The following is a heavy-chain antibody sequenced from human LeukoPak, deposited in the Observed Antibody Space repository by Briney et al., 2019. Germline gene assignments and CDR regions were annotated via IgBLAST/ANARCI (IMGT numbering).Heavy chain of an antibody. V-gene: IGHV3-30*02. D-gene: IGHD5-12*01. CDR3: AKGERVATAGYYFDY. CDR1: GFTFSSYG. Sequence: GGSLRLSCAASGFTFSSYGMHWVRQAPGKGLEWVAFIRYDGTNKYYADSVKGRFTISRDNSKNTLYLQMNSLRAEDTAVYYCAKGERVATAGYYFDYWGQGTLVTVSS. J-gene: IGHJ4*02. CDR2: IRYDGTNK.